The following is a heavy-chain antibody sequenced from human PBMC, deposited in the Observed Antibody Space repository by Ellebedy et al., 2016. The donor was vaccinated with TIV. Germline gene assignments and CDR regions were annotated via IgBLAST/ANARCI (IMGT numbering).Heavy chain of an antibody. CDR3: ARAPPYSGSYPFDY. Sequence: ASVKVSXXASGYTFTGYYMHWVRQAPGQGLEWMGWINPNSGGTNYAQKFQGRVTITRDTSISTAYMELSRLRSDDTAVYYCARAPPYSGSYPFDYWGQGTLVTVSS. J-gene: IGHJ4*02. D-gene: IGHD1-26*01. CDR2: INPNSGGT. CDR1: GYTFTGYY. V-gene: IGHV1-2*02.